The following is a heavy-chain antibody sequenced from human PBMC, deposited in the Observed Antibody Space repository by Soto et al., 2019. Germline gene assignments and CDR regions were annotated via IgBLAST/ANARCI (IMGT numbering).Heavy chain of an antibody. D-gene: IGHD3-10*01. V-gene: IGHV5-10-1*01. Sequence: ESLKISCKGSGYSFTSYWINWVRQMPAKGLEWMGRIDPSDSYTNYSPSFQGHVTISADKSISTAYLQWSSLTASDTAMYYCARRRGSGSYPRAFDIWGQGTMVTVSS. J-gene: IGHJ3*02. CDR2: IDPSDSYT. CDR3: ARRRGSGSYPRAFDI. CDR1: GYSFTSYW.